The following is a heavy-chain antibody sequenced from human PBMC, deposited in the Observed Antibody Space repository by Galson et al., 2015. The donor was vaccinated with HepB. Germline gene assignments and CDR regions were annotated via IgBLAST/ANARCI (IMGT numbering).Heavy chain of an antibody. CDR3: TTDPLDDYVPS. V-gene: IGHV3-15*01. J-gene: IGHJ4*02. Sequence: SLRLACAASGFTFGNVWMSWVRQDPGQGLEWVGRIKSKTDGGTTDYAAPVKGRFTISRDDSKNTLYLQMNSLKTEDTAVYYCTTDPLDDYVPSWGQGTLVTVSS. D-gene: IGHD4-17*01. CDR2: IKSKTDGGTT. CDR1: GFTFGNVW.